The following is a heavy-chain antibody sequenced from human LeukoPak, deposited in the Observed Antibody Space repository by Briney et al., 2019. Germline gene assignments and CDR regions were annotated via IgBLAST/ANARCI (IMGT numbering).Heavy chain of an antibody. D-gene: IGHD3-10*01. J-gene: IGHJ4*02. V-gene: IGHV4-39*01. CDR2: IYYIGST. CDR1: GGSISSSSYY. Sequence: SETLSLTCTVSGGSISSSSYYWGWIRQPPGKGLEWIGNIYYIGSTYYNPSLKSRVTISVDTSKNQFSLKLSSVTAADTAVYYCARLGIVVRGYYYAEDYWGQGTLVTVSS. CDR3: ARLGIVVRGYYYAEDY.